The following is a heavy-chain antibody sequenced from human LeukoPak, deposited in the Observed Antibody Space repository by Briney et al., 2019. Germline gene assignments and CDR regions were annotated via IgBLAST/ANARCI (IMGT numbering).Heavy chain of an antibody. Sequence: GESLEISFKGSGYSFTNYWIGWVRPMPGKGLEWMGIIYPGDSDTRYSPSFQGQVTISADKSISTAYLQWSSLKASDTAMYYCARQLYSGDRDYWGQGTLVTVSS. CDR3: ARQLYSGDRDY. D-gene: IGHD7-27*01. V-gene: IGHV5-51*01. CDR1: GYSFTNYW. CDR2: IYPGDSDT. J-gene: IGHJ4*02.